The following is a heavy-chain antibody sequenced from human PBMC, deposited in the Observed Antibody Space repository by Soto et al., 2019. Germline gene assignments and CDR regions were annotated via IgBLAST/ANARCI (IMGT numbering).Heavy chain of an antibody. V-gene: IGHV3-23*01. Sequence: GGSLRLSCAASGFTFSKYALSWVRQAPGKGLEWVSAISGSGGTTHYADSVKGRVTISRDNSKDTVFLQMNSLRAEDTAVYSCAKYYYDRSGSPLAFDYWGRGTLVTVSS. J-gene: IGHJ4*02. CDR1: GFTFSKYA. D-gene: IGHD3-22*01. CDR2: ISGSGGTT. CDR3: AKYYYDRSGSPLAFDY.